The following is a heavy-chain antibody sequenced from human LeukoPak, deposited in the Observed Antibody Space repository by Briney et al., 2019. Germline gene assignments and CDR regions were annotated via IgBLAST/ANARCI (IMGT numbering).Heavy chain of an antibody. CDR1: GGSFSGYY. D-gene: IGHD6-6*01. V-gene: IGHV4-34*01. J-gene: IGHJ4*02. Sequence: PSETLSLTCAVYGGSFSGYYWSWIRQPPGKRLEWIGEINHSGSTNYNPSLKSRVTISVDTSKNQFSLKLSSVTAADTAVYYCARASIAARRYDYWGQGTLVTVSS. CDR3: ARASIAARRYDY. CDR2: INHSGST.